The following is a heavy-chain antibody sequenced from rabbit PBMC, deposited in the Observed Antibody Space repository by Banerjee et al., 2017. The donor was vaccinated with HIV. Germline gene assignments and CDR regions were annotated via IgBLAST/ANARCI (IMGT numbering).Heavy chain of an antibody. J-gene: IGHJ4*01. CDR2: IDPVFGST. D-gene: IGHD2-1*01. V-gene: IGHV1S7*01. Sequence: QLVESGGGLVQPGGSLKLSCKASGLDFSSYSMSWVRQAPGKGLEWIGYIDPVFGSTYYASWVNGRFTISSHNAQNTLYLQLNSLTAADTATYFCARDYNDYGGDLNLWGPGTLVT. CDR3: ARDYNDYGGDLNL. CDR1: GLDFSSYS.